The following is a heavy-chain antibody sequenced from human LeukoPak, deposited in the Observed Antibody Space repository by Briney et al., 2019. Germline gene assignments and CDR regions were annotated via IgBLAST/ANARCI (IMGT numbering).Heavy chain of an antibody. J-gene: IGHJ5*02. CDR2: IYNGGII. V-gene: IGHV4-4*07. Sequence: PSETLSLTCTVSGDSISRYYWSWIRQPAGKGREGIGRIYNGGIITYNPSLKSRVTMSIDTSNNQFSLRLRFVTAADTAVYYCARDSGTTGEVKFDPWGQGTLVTVSS. CDR1: GDSISRYY. D-gene: IGHD3-10*01. CDR3: ARDSGTTGEVKFDP.